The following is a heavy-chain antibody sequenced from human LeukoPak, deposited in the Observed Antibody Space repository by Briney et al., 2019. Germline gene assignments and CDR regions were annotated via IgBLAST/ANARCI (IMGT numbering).Heavy chain of an antibody. V-gene: IGHV4-39*07. J-gene: IGHJ4*02. D-gene: IGHD3-3*01. CDR2: IYYSGST. Sequence: PSETLSLTCTVSGGSISSSSSYWGWVRQPPGKGLEWLGNIYYSGSTSYNPSLKSRVTISVDTSKNQFSLKLSSVTAADTAVYYCAILPDRTRRIPILGVVTQQSPRFHFWGQGTLVTVSA. CDR3: AILPDRTRRIPILGVVTQQSPRFHF. CDR1: GGSISSSSSY.